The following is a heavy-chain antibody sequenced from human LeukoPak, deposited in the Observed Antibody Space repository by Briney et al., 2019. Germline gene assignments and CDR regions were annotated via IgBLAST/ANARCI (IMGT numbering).Heavy chain of an antibody. Sequence: GGSLRLSCAASGFTFSSYSMNWVRQAPGKGLEWVLSISSSSSYIYYADSVKGRFTISRDNAKNSLYLQMNSLRAEDTAVYYCARDVYAFEGYYMDVWGKGTTVTVSS. CDR2: ISSSSSYI. J-gene: IGHJ6*03. CDR3: ARDVYAFEGYYMDV. V-gene: IGHV3-21*01. D-gene: IGHD3-16*01. CDR1: GFTFSSYS.